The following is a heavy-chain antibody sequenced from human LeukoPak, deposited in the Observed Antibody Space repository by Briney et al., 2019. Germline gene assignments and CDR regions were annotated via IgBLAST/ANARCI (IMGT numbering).Heavy chain of an antibody. D-gene: IGHD6-19*01. CDR1: GFTFSNYD. Sequence: GGSLRLSCAASGFTFSNYDMHWVRQVKGKGLEWVSAIGTLADTFYSGSVKGRFTISRENAQNSFYLQMNSLSAGDTAVYYCARGPIGGWLRNGMDVWGQGTTVTVSS. CDR2: IGTLADT. J-gene: IGHJ6*02. CDR3: ARGPIGGWLRNGMDV. V-gene: IGHV3-13*01.